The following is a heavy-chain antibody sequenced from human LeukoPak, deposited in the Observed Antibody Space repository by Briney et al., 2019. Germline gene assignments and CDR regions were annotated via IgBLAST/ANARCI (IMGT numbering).Heavy chain of an antibody. Sequence: GGSLRLSCAASGFTFDDYAMHWVRQAPGKGLEWVAFIRYDGSNKYYADSVKGRFTISRDNSKNTLYLQMNNLRADDTAVYYCAKDGAWLRFDDWGQGILVTVSS. CDR1: GFTFDDYA. V-gene: IGHV3-30*02. J-gene: IGHJ4*02. CDR3: AKDGAWLRFDD. D-gene: IGHD5-12*01. CDR2: IRYDGSNK.